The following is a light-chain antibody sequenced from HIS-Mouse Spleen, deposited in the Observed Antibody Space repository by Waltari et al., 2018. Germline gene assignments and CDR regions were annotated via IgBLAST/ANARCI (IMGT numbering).Light chain of an antibody. Sequence: QSALTQPPSASGSPGQSVTISCTGTRSDVGGYNYCPWYQQHPGKAPKLMIYEVSNRPSGVPDRFSGSKSGNTASLTVSGLQAEDEADYYCSSYAGSNNFVVFGGGTKLTVL. CDR2: EVS. J-gene: IGLJ2*01. V-gene: IGLV2-8*01. CDR1: RSDVGGYNY. CDR3: SSYAGSNNFVV.